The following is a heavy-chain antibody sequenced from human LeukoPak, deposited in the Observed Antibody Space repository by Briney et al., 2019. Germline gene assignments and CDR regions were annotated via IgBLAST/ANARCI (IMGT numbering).Heavy chain of an antibody. CDR1: GFTFSGSA. Sequence: PGGSLRLSCAASGFTFSGSAMRWVRQPPGKGLEWVGRIRSKANSYATAYDASVKARPTISREDSKNTTHRPMNTLKTEVTAGQYCTRATVSDAFDIWGQGTMVTVSS. CDR2: IRSKANSYAT. CDR3: TRATVSDAFDI. D-gene: IGHD4-17*01. V-gene: IGHV3-73*01. J-gene: IGHJ3*02.